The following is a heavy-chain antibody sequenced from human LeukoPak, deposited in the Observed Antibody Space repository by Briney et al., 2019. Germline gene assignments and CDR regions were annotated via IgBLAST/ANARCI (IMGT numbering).Heavy chain of an antibody. V-gene: IGHV3-30*18. CDR2: ISYDGSNK. CDR3: AELGITMIGGV. CDR1: GLTFSSYG. J-gene: IGHJ6*04. Sequence: GGSLRLSCAASGLTFSSYGMHWVRQAPGKGLEWVAVISYDGSNKYYADSVKGRFTISRDNSKNTLYLQMNSLRAEDTAVYYCAELGITMIGGVWGKGTTVTISS. D-gene: IGHD3-10*02.